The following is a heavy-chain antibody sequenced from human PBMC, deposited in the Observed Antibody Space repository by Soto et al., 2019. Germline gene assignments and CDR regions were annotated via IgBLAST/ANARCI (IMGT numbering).Heavy chain of an antibody. CDR1: GGSFSGYY. V-gene: IGHV4-34*01. CDR3: XXGPGYDYVWGSYRSGFDY. Sequence: QVQLQQWGAGLLKPSETLSLTCAVYGGSFSGYYWSWIRQPPGKGLEWIGEINHSGSTNYNPSLKSRVTISVDTSKNQFSLKLSSVTAADTAVYXXXXGPGYDYVWGSYRSGFDYWGQGTLVTVSS. CDR2: INHSGST. J-gene: IGHJ4*02. D-gene: IGHD3-16*02.